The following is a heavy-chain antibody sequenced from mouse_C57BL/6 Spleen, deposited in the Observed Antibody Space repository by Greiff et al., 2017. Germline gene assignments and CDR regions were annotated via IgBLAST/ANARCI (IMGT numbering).Heavy chain of an antibody. CDR2: FNPGSGGP. V-gene: IGHV1-54*01. J-gene: IGHJ3*01. D-gene: IGHD2-4*01. CDR3: ARSGDYDGAWLAY. CDR1: GYAFTNYL. Sequence: VQLQQSGAELVRPGTSVKVSCTASGYAFTNYLLEWVTKRPGQGLELIGVFNPGSGGPNYNEQFKGKATLIANKSSSLAYMQHSSLASEDSAVYCCARSGDYDGAWLAYWGQGTLVTVSA.